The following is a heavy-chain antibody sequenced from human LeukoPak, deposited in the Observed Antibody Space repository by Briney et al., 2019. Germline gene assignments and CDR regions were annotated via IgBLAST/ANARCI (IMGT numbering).Heavy chain of an antibody. V-gene: IGHV1-2*04. CDR2: INPNSGGT. CDR3: ARGVVDTAEFDI. D-gene: IGHD5-18*01. CDR1: GYTFTGYY. J-gene: IGHJ3*02. Sequence: ASVKVSCKASGYTFTGYYMHWVRQAPGQGLEWMGWINPNSGGTNYAQEFQGWVTMTRDTSISTAYMELSRLRSDDTAVYYCARGVVDTAEFDIWGQGTMVTVSS.